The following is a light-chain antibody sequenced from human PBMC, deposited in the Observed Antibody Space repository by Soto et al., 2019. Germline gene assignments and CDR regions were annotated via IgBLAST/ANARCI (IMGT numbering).Light chain of an antibody. V-gene: IGKV1-5*01. CDR2: AAS. Sequence: DIQMTQSPSTLSASVGDRVTVTCRASQNINNWLAWYQQKPGKAPKILIYAASSLESGVPSRFSGSRSGTEFTLTISSLQPDDCATYYCQHYESNPRTFGQGTKVELK. J-gene: IGKJ1*01. CDR3: QHYESNPRT. CDR1: QNINNW.